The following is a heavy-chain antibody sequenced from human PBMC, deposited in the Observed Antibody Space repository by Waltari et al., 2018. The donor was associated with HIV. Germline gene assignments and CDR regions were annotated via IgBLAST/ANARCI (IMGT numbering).Heavy chain of an antibody. CDR1: GFTFSDYY. J-gene: IGHJ4*02. D-gene: IGHD5-12*01. CDR3: ARPRYSGYDYPTYFDY. V-gene: IGHV3-11*01. Sequence: QVQLVESGGGLVKPGGSLRLSCAASGFTFSDYYMSWVRQAPGKGLELVSYINTGGSSKYYTDSVKGRFTISRDNAKNSLYLQMDNLRGEDTAVYYCARPRYSGYDYPTYFDYWGQGNLVTVSS. CDR2: INTGGSSK.